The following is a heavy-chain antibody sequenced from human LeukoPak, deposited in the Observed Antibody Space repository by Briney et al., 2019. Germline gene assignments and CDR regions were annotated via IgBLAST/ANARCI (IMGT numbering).Heavy chain of an antibody. Sequence: SETLSLTCTVSGVSISSSSYDWGWIRQPPGKGLEWIVRIYYSGSTYYNPALKSLFTISVDTSKNQFSLKLSSVTAADTAVYYCARALGEAVAGTYLDYWGQGTLVTVSS. CDR2: IYYSGST. D-gene: IGHD6-19*01. CDR1: GVSISSSSYD. V-gene: IGHV4-39*01. CDR3: ARALGEAVAGTYLDY. J-gene: IGHJ4*02.